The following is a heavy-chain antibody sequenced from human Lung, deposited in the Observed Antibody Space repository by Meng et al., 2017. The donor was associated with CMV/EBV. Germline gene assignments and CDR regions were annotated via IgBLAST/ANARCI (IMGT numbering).Heavy chain of an antibody. CDR1: GFTFDDYT. CDR3: AKDRYSGSYSSPGYFDY. CDR2: ISWDGGST. V-gene: IGHV3-43*01. J-gene: IGHJ4*02. D-gene: IGHD1-26*01. Sequence: SCAASGFTFDDYTMYWVRQAPGKGLEWVSLISWDGGSTYYADSVKGRFTISRDNSKNSLYLQMNSLRTEDTALYYCAKDRYSGSYSSPGYFDYWGQGTLVTVSS.